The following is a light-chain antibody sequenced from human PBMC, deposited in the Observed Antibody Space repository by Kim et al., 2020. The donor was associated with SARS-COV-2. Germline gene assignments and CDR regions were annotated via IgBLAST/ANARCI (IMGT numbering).Light chain of an antibody. Sequence: GGTVTLTCGFSSGSVSTSYYPSWYQQTPGQAPRTLIYNTNTRCSGVPDRFSGSILGNKAALTITGAQADDESDYYCVLYMGSGIWVFGGGTQLTVL. CDR1: SGSVSTSYY. J-gene: IGLJ3*02. CDR2: NTN. CDR3: VLYMGSGIWV. V-gene: IGLV8-61*01.